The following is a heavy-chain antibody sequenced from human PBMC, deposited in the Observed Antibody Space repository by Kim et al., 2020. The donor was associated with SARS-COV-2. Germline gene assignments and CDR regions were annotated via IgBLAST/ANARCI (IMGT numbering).Heavy chain of an antibody. CDR3: ARELLGYCSSTSCYSNYANYYYYGMDV. CDR1: GFTFSEYY. D-gene: IGHD2-2*01. V-gene: IGHV3-11*06. CDR2: ISSSSSYT. J-gene: IGHJ6*02. Sequence: GGSLRLSCAASGFTFSEYYMSWIRQAPGKGLEWVSYISSSSSYTNYADSVKGRFTISRDNAKNSLYLQMNSLRAEDTAVYYCARELLGYCSSTSCYSNYANYYYYGMDVWGQGTTVTVSS.